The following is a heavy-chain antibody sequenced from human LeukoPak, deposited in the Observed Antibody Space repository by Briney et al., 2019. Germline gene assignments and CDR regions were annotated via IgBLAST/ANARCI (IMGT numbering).Heavy chain of an antibody. D-gene: IGHD2-21*02. CDR3: AQGGHDFNPFYC. Sequence: GGSLRLSRAASGFTFSTYAMGWVRQAPGEGLEWVSSTKGGGGDPFYADSVRGRFTISRDKSKNTLYLQLNSLRAEDTAVYFCAQGGHDFNPFYCWGQGTLVTVSS. J-gene: IGHJ4*02. CDR2: TKGGGGDP. V-gene: IGHV3-23*01. CDR1: GFTFSTYA.